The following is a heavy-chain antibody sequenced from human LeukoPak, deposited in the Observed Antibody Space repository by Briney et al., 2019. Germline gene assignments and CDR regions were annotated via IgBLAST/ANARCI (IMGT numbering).Heavy chain of an antibody. CDR3: PRSRLSPWGFGPVDY. D-gene: IGHD3-10*01. J-gene: IGHJ4*02. CDR1: GFTFSDYY. Sequence: GGSLRLSCAASGFTFSDYYMSWIRQAPGKGLEWGSCISSSGSTIYYAHSVKGRFTISRDNAKNSLYLQMTRLRPEAPAVYSCPRSRLSPWGFGPVDYWGQGTLVTVSS. CDR2: ISSSGSTI. V-gene: IGHV3-11*01.